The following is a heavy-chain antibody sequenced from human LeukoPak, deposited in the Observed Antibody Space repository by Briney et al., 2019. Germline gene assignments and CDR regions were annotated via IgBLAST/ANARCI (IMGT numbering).Heavy chain of an antibody. CDR1: GFTFNSFF. CDR3: VRDLGHSRLYFEY. Sequence: GGSLRLSCAASGFTFNSFFLNWVRLTPGRELEWVACISQDGSETFYMDSVRGRFTISRDNTRNSLYLQMDSLRAEDTAVYFCVRDLGHSRLYFEYWGQGALVTVSS. J-gene: IGHJ4*02. D-gene: IGHD7-27*01. V-gene: IGHV3-7*01. CDR2: ISQDGSET.